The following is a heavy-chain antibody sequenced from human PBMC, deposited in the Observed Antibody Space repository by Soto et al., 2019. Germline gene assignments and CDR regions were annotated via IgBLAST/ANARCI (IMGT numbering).Heavy chain of an antibody. CDR2: ISAYNGNI. D-gene: IGHD3-22*01. J-gene: IGHJ3*02. Sequence: ASVKVSCKASGYIFTNYGISWVRQAPGQGLEWMGWISAYNGNIKYAQKLQGRVTMTTDTSTSTAYMELRSLKSDDTAVYYCARGPYYYDSSGYRPTDAFDIWGQGTMVTVSS. CDR3: ARGPYYYDSSGYRPTDAFDI. V-gene: IGHV1-18*01. CDR1: GYIFTNYG.